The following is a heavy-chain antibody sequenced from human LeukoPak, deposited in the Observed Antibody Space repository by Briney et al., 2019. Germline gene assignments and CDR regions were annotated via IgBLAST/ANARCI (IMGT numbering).Heavy chain of an antibody. V-gene: IGHV4-34*01. Sequence: SETLSLTCAVYGGSFSGYYSFSGYYRRWIRQPPGRGRDWFGGMSHSGSTNYNRSLNSRVTISVDTSKTQFSLKLSSVTAADPAVYSCARGRWEVHFDYWSQGTLVTVSS. D-gene: IGHD1-26*01. CDR2: MSHSGST. CDR3: ARGRWEVHFDY. J-gene: IGHJ4*02. CDR1: GGSFSGYYSFSGYY.